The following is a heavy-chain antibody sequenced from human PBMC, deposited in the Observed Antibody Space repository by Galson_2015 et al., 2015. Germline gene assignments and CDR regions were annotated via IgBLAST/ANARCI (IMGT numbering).Heavy chain of an antibody. D-gene: IGHD6-19*01. J-gene: IGHJ6*02. V-gene: IGHV3-53*01. CDR2: IYSETMT. CDR3: ARVAGQLPYYYGMDL. CDR1: GFSVNSDY. Sequence: SLRLSCAASGFSVNSDYISWVRQAPGKGLEWVSIIYSETMTYYADSVMGRFTISRDNSRKTVHLQMDRLRGDDTAVYYCARVAGQLPYYYGMDLWGQGTTVIVSS.